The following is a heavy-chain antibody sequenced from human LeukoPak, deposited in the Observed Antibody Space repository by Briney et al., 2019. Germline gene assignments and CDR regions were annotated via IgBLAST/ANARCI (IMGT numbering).Heavy chain of an antibody. CDR2: ISGYSSTL. CDR3: ARDYENLTGSKTRFHY. V-gene: IGHV3-48*01. J-gene: IGHJ4*02. CDR1: GFTVSSNY. Sequence: GGSLRLSCAASGFTVSSNYMSWVRQAPGKGLEWVSYISGYSSTLYYADSVKGRFTISRDNAKNSLYLQMNSLRAEDTAVYYCARDYENLTGSKTRFHYWGQGTLVTVSS. D-gene: IGHD3-9*01.